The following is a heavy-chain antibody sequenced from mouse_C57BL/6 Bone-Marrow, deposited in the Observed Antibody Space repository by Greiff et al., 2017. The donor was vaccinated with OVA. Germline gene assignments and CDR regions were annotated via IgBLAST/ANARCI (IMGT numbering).Heavy chain of an antibody. Sequence: QVQLQQSGPELVKPGASVKISCKASGYAFSSSWMNWVKQRPGKGLEWIGRIYPGDGDTNYNGKFKGKATLTADKSSSTAYMQLSSLTSEDSAVYFCARCGITTVVDSYYFDDWGQGTTLTVSS. D-gene: IGHD1-1*01. CDR2: IYPGDGDT. V-gene: IGHV1-82*01. CDR1: GYAFSSSW. CDR3: ARCGITTVVDSYYFDD. J-gene: IGHJ2*01.